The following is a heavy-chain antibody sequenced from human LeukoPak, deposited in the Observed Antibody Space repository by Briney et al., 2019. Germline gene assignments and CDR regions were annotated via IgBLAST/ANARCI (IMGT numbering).Heavy chain of an antibody. D-gene: IGHD2-21*02. J-gene: IGHJ4*02. V-gene: IGHV1-18*01. CDR2: ISAYKGNT. Sequence: GASVKVSCKASGYTFTSYGISWVRQAPGQGLEWMGWISAYKGNTNYAQKLQGRVTMTTDTSTSTAYMELRSLRSDDTAVYYCARDTRKAGGLLTDYWGQGTLVTVSS. CDR3: ARDTRKAGGLLTDY. CDR1: GYTFTSYG.